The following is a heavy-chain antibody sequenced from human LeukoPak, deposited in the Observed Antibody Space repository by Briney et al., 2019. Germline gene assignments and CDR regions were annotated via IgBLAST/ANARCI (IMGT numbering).Heavy chain of an antibody. V-gene: IGHV4-59*01. Sequence: SETLSLTCTVSGGSISSYYWSWIRQPPGKGLEWIGYIYYSGSTNYNPSLKSRVTISVDTSKNQFSLKLSSVTAADTAVYYCARVSRGGYYYYYYGMDVWGQGTTVTVSS. CDR3: ARVSRGGYYYYYYGMDV. CDR1: GGSISSYY. J-gene: IGHJ6*02. CDR2: IYYSGST. D-gene: IGHD3-10*01.